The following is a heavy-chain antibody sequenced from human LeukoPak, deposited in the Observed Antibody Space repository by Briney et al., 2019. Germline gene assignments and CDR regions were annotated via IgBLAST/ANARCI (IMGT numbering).Heavy chain of an antibody. CDR1: GGSISSSSYY. V-gene: IGHV4-39*07. D-gene: IGHD2/OR15-2a*01. CDR3: VTTWPLPHDFDY. CDR2: IYYSGST. Sequence: SETLSLTCTVSGGSISSSSYYWGWIRQPPGKGLEWIGSIYYSGSTYYNPSLKSRVTISVDTSKNQFSLKLSSVTAADTALYYCVTTWPLPHDFDYWGQGILVTVSS. J-gene: IGHJ4*02.